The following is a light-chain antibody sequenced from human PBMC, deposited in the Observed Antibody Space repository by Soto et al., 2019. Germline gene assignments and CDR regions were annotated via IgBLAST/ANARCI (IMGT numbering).Light chain of an antibody. CDR3: ISYTSSSTSYV. Sequence: QSALTQPASVSGSPGQSITISCTGTSSDVGGYNYVAWYQQHPGKVPRLMIYEVSNRPSGVSNRFSGSQSGSTASLTISGLQAEDEADYYCISYTSSSTSYVFGTGTKVTVL. CDR1: SSDVGGYNY. CDR2: EVS. J-gene: IGLJ1*01. V-gene: IGLV2-14*01.